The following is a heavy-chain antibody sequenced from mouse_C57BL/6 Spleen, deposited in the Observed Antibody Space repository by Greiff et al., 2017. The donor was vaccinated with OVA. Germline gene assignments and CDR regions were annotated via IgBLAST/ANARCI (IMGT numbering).Heavy chain of an antibody. D-gene: IGHD1-1*01. Sequence: EVMLVESGGGLVKPGGSLKLSCAASGFTFSSYAMSWVRQTPEKRLEWVATISDGGSYTYYPDNVKGRFTISRDNAKNNLYLQMSHLKSEDTAMYYCARGAQYGSSPSWFAYWGQGTLVTVSA. CDR3: ARGAQYGSSPSWFAY. CDR1: GFTFSSYA. J-gene: IGHJ3*01. V-gene: IGHV5-4*03. CDR2: ISDGGSYT.